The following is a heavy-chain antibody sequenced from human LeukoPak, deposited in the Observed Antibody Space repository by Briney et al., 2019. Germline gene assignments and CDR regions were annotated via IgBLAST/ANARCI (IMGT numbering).Heavy chain of an antibody. CDR1: GGSFSGYY. Sequence: SETLSLTCAVYGGSFSGYYWSWIRQPPGKGLEWIGEINHSGSTNYNPSRKSRVTISVDTSKNQFSLKLSSVTAADTAVYYCARPGHDHGETNNWFDPWGQGTLVTVSS. D-gene: IGHD4-17*01. V-gene: IGHV4-34*01. J-gene: IGHJ5*02. CDR3: ARPGHDHGETNNWFDP. CDR2: INHSGST.